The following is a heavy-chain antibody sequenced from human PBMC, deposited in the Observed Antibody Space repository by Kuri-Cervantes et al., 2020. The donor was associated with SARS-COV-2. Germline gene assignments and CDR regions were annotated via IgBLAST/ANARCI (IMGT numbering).Heavy chain of an antibody. Sequence: GGSLRLSCSASGFTFSSYAMHWVRQAPGKGLEYVSAISSNGGSTYYADSVKGRFTISRDNSKNTLYLQMSSLRAEDTAVYYCVKEGSYDFWSGNLPYYFDYWGQGTLVTVSS. CDR1: GFTFSSYA. V-gene: IGHV3-64D*06. J-gene: IGHJ4*02. D-gene: IGHD3-3*01. CDR3: VKEGSYDFWSGNLPYYFDY. CDR2: ISSNGGST.